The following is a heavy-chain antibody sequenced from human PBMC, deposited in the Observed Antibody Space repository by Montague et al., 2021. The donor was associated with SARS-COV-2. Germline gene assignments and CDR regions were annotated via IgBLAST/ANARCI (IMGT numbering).Heavy chain of an antibody. CDR2: IYHSGNT. CDR3: AREYQIELWQTHWYFGL. Sequence: SETLSLTCSVSGGSISGYYWSWIRQPPGKGLEWIGYIYHSGNTKYNPSLKSRVSISVDTSKNQFSLRLSSVTAADTAVYYCAREYQIELWQTHWYFGLWGRGTLVTVS. D-gene: IGHD3-16*01. J-gene: IGHJ2*01. V-gene: IGHV4-59*01. CDR1: GGSISGYY.